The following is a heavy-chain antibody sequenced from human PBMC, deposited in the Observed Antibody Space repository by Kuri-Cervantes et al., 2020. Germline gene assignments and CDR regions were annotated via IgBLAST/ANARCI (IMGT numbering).Heavy chain of an antibody. V-gene: IGHV4-38-2*01. J-gene: IGHJ5*02. CDR2: IYHSGST. Sequence: GSLRLSCAVSGYSISSGYYWGWIRQPPGKGLEWIGSIYHSGSTYYNPSLKSRVTISVDTSKNQFSLKLSSVTAADTAVYYCARLLGYCSGGSCNWFDPWGQGTLVTVSS. CDR1: GYSISSGYY. D-gene: IGHD2-15*01. CDR3: ARLLGYCSGGSCNWFDP.